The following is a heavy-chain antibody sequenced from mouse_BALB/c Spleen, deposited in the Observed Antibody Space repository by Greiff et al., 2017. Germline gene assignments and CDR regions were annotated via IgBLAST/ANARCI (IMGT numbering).Heavy chain of an antibody. D-gene: IGHD2-2*01. V-gene: IGHV3-2*02. CDR2: ISYSGST. J-gene: IGHJ2*01. Sequence: EVKLVESGPGLVKPSQSLSLTCTVTGYSITSDYAWNWIRQFPGNKLEWMGYISYSGSTSYNPSLKSRISITRDTSKNQFFLQLNSVTTEDTATYYCASIWLRRGYFDYWGQGTTLTVSS. CDR1: GYSITSDYA. CDR3: ASIWLRRGYFDY.